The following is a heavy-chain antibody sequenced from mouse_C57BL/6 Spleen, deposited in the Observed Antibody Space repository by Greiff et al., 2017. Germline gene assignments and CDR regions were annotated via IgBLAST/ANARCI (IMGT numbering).Heavy chain of an antibody. CDR1: GYTFTSYG. CDR2: IYPRSGNT. CDR3: VKRDD. J-gene: IGHJ2*01. Sequence: QVQLQQSGAELARPGASVKLSCKASGYTFTSYGISWVKQRTGQGLEWIGEIYPRSGNTYYNEKFKGKATLTADKSSSTAYMELRSLTSEDSAVYFCVKRDDWGQGTTLTVSS. V-gene: IGHV1-81*01.